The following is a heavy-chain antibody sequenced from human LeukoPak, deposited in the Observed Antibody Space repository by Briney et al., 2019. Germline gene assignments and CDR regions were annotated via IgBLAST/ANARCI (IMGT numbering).Heavy chain of an antibody. CDR3: AKDTAAAGTTFDY. D-gene: IGHD6-13*01. CDR2: IRYDGSNK. Sequence: GGSLRLSCAASGFTFSSYGMHWVRQAPGKGLEWVAFIRYDGSNKYYADSVKGRFTISRDNSKNTLYLQMNSLRAEDTAVYYCAKDTAAAGTTFDYWGQGTLVTVSS. V-gene: IGHV3-30*02. J-gene: IGHJ4*02. CDR1: GFTFSSYG.